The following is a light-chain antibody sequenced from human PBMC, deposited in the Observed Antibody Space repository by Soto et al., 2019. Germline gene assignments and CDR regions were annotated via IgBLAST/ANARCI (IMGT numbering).Light chain of an antibody. CDR1: SSDVGGYNY. CDR2: DVS. J-gene: IGLJ1*01. CDR3: SSYTSSSTLHV. V-gene: IGLV2-14*01. Sequence: QSALTQPASVSGSPGQSITISCTGTSSDVGGYNYVSWYQQHPGKAPKFMIYDVSNRPSGVSNRFSGSKSGNTASLTISGLQAEHEAHYYCSSYTSSSTLHVFGTGTKLTVL.